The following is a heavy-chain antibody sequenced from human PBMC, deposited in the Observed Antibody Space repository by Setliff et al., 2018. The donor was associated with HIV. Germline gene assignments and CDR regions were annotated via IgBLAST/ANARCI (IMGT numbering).Heavy chain of an antibody. CDR2: IYYSGST. J-gene: IGHJ5*02. V-gene: IGHV4-39*01. D-gene: IGHD3-10*01. CDR1: GGSIRSSSYY. Sequence: PSETLSLTCTVSGGSIRSSSYYWGWIRQPPGKGLEWIGSIYYSGSTYYNPSLKSRLTISVDTSKNQCSLKLSSVTATDTAVYYCARRKAGWGELFGNWFDPWGQGTLVTVSS. CDR3: ARRKAGWGELFGNWFDP.